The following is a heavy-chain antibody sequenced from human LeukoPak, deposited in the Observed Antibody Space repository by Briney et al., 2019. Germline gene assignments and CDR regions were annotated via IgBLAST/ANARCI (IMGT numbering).Heavy chain of an antibody. Sequence: RAGGTLRLSCAASGFTFSSFGMSWVRQAPGKGLEWVSSITTSEDSTYYANSVKGRFTISRDNSNNTLYLQMNRLKAEDTAVYYCARFAPRTRYFPHWGQGTLVTVSS. D-gene: IGHD1-14*01. CDR3: ARFAPRTRYFPH. CDR2: ITTSEDST. CDR1: GFTFSSFG. V-gene: IGHV3-23*01. J-gene: IGHJ1*01.